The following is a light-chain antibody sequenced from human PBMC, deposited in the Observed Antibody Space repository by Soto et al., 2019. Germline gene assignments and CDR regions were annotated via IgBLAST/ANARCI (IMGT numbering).Light chain of an antibody. CDR2: EVN. J-gene: IGLJ2*01. CDR1: SSDVGGNKF. CDR3: SSFGGSKDVL. Sequence: QSALTQPPSASGSPGQSVTISCTGTSSDVGGNKFVSWYQQHPGKAPRLIIYEVNRRPSGVPDRVSGSKSGNTASLTVSGLQDEDEADYYCSSFGGSKDVLFGGGTKLTVL. V-gene: IGLV2-8*01.